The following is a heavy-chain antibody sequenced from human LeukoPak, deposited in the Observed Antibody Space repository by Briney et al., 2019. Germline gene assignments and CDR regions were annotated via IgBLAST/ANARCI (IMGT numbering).Heavy chain of an antibody. J-gene: IGHJ3*02. CDR2: IYYSGST. D-gene: IGHD3-10*01. CDR3: ARGASEYYGSGSYPLDAFDI. CDR1: GGSISSGGYY. Sequence: SETLSLTCTVSGGSISSGGYYWSWIRQHPGKGLEWIGYIYYSGSTYYNPSLKRRVTISVDTSKNQFSLKLSSVTAADTAVYYCARGASEYYGSGSYPLDAFDIWGQGTMVTVSS. V-gene: IGHV4-31*03.